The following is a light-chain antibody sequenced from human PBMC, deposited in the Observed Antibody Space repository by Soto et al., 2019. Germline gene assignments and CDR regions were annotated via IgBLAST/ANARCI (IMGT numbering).Light chain of an antibody. CDR3: CLSPGGLPWL. V-gene: IGLV2-11*01. CDR2: EVN. CDR1: GSDVGDSSH. Sequence: QSALTQPRSVSGSPGQSVTISCTATGSDVGDSSHVSWYQLHPGKAPKLMIYEVNNRPSGVPDRFSGSKSGSTASLTISGLQAEDEAEYYCCLSPGGLPWLFGGGTKVTAL. J-gene: IGLJ3*02.